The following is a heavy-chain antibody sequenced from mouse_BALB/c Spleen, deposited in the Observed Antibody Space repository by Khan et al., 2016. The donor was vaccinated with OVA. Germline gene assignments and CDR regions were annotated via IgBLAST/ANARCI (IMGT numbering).Heavy chain of an antibody. CDR2: ISSGGDYT. CDR3: ASQLTGSFAY. Sequence: EVQLQESGGDLVKPGVSLKLSCAASGFIFSSYSMSWVRQTPDKRLEWVATISSGGDYTYYPDSVKGRFTISRDNAKNTLYLQMSSLKSEDTAMYYCASQLTGSFAYGGQGTLVTVSA. V-gene: IGHV5-6*01. D-gene: IGHD4-1*01. J-gene: IGHJ3*01. CDR1: GFIFSSYS.